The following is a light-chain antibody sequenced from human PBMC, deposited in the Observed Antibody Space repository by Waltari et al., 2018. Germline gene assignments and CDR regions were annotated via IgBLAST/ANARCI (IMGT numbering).Light chain of an antibody. CDR2: DVT. CDR3: SSYTTSSTYV. CDR1: SSDVGGYNF. V-gene: IGLV2-14*03. J-gene: IGLJ1*01. Sequence: QSALTQPASVSGSPGQSITISCTGTSSDVGGYNFVSWYQQHPGKVPKLIIYDVTNRPAGVSNRFAGSKSGNPAPLTISGLQAEDEADYYCSSYTTSSTYVFGTGTKVTVL.